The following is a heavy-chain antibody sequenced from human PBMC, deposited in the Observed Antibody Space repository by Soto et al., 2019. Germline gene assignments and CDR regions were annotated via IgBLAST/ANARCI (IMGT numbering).Heavy chain of an antibody. CDR1: GGSISSSSYY. CDR2: IYYSGST. CDR3: ARHASEFTMTRPYYFDY. D-gene: IGHD3-22*01. V-gene: IGHV4-39*01. J-gene: IGHJ4*02. Sequence: SETLSLTCTVSGGSISSSSYYWGWIRQPPGKGLEWIGSIYYSGSTYYNPSLKSRVTISVDTSKNQFSLKLSSVTAADTAVYYCARHASEFTMTRPYYFDYWGQGTLVTVSS.